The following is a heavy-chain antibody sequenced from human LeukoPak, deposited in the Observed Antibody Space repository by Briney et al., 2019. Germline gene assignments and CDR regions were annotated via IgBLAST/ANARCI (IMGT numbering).Heavy chain of an antibody. CDR1: GYTFTGYY. CDR3: ARPEVYHDAFDI. D-gene: IGHD2/OR15-2a*01. J-gene: IGHJ3*02. CDR2: INPNSGGT. Sequence: ASAKVSCKASGYTFTGYYMHWVRQAPGQGLEWMGWINPNSGGTNYAQKFQGRVTMTRDTSISTAYVELSRLRSDDTAVYYCARPEVYHDAFDIWGQGTMVTVSS. V-gene: IGHV1-2*02.